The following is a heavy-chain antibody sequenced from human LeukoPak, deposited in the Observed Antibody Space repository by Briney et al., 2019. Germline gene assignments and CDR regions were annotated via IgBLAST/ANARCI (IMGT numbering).Heavy chain of an antibody. Sequence: SETLSLTCTVSGGSISSYYWSWIRQPPGKGLEWIGYIYYSGSTNYNPSLKSRVTISVDTSKNQCSLKLSSVTAADTAVYYCARWVVVAASGMDVWGQGTTVTVSS. J-gene: IGHJ6*02. V-gene: IGHV4-59*08. CDR3: ARWVVVAASGMDV. CDR2: IYYSGST. CDR1: GGSISSYY. D-gene: IGHD2-15*01.